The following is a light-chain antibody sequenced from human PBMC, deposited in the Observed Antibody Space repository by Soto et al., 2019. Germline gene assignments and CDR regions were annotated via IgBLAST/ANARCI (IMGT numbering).Light chain of an antibody. CDR1: QSISSS. Sequence: EIVMTQSPVTLSVSPGERATPSCRASQSISSSLAWFQQKPGQAPRLLIYGASTRAAGTPARFSGSGSGTEFTLTISSLQSEDFAVYYCQQYNNWPRTFGPGTTVDI. CDR3: QQYNNWPRT. CDR2: GAS. V-gene: IGKV3-15*01. J-gene: IGKJ3*01.